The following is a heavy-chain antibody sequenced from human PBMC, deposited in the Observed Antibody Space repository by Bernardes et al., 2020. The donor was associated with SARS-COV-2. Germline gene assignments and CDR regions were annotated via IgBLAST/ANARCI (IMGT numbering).Heavy chain of an antibody. Sequence: GGSLRLSCAASGFTFDDYAMHWVRQAPGKGLEWVSGISWNGGSTGYADSVKGRFTISRDNAKNSLYLQMNSLRAEDTAVYYCAGRKTTSWSHDYWGQGTLVTVSS. CDR1: GFTFDDYA. CDR3: AGRKTTSWSHDY. V-gene: IGHV3-20*04. J-gene: IGHJ4*02. CDR2: ISWNGGST. D-gene: IGHD2-2*01.